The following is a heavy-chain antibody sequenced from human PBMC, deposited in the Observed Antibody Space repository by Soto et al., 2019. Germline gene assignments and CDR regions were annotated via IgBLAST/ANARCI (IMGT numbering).Heavy chain of an antibody. D-gene: IGHD2-8*01. J-gene: IGHJ4*02. CDR2: FSPKTITA. Sequence: AASVKVSCKASGYGFTAYYIHWIRQAPGQGLESIAMFSPKTITASYAQNFQDRVTLTSDTSTNTVYMQLSSLRSEDTVVYYCAKGLGSCANGICQIFHYWGPGILVTVSS. V-gene: IGHV1-46*01. CDR1: GYGFTAYY. CDR3: AKGLGSCANGICQIFHY.